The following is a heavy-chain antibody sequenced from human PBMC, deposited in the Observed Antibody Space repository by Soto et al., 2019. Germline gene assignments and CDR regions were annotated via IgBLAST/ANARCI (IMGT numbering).Heavy chain of an antibody. D-gene: IGHD6-13*01. J-gene: IGHJ6*02. V-gene: IGHV1-18*01. Sequence: ASVKVSCKASGYTFTSYGISWVRQAPGQRLEWKGWISAYNGNTNYAQKLQGRVTMTTDTSTSTAYMELRSLRSDDTAVYYCARDKEYSSSWYDYQWGYYYGMDVWGQGTTVTVSS. CDR2: ISAYNGNT. CDR1: GYTFTSYG. CDR3: ARDKEYSSSWYDYQWGYYYGMDV.